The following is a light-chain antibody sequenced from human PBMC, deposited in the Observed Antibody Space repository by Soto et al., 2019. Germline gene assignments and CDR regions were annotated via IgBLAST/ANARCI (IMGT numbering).Light chain of an antibody. CDR1: QSLVYSNGVTY. J-gene: IGKJ2*01. V-gene: IGKV2-30*01. Sequence: DVVMTQSPLSLPVTLGQPASISCRSSQSLVYSNGVTYLNWFQQRPGQSPRRLIHKVSNRASGVPDRFSGSASGTDFTLKISRVEAEDVGVYYCMQGIHWPYTFGQGTKLEIK. CDR3: MQGIHWPYT. CDR2: KVS.